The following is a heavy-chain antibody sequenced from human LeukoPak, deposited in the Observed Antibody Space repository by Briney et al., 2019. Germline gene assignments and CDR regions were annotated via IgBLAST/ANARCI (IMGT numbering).Heavy chain of an antibody. V-gene: IGHV3-9*01. J-gene: IGHJ4*02. CDR2: ISWNSGSI. CDR3: AKSLARIVVVPAMDY. Sequence: GGSLRLSCAASGFTFDDYAMHWVRQAPGKGLEGVSGISWNSGSIGYADSVKGRFTISRDNAKTSLYLQMNSLRAEDTALYYCAKSLARIVVVPAMDYWGQGTLVTVSS. D-gene: IGHD2-21*02. CDR1: GFTFDDYA.